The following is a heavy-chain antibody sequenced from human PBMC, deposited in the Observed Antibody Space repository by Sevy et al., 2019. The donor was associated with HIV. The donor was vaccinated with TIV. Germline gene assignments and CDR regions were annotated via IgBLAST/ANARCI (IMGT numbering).Heavy chain of an antibody. V-gene: IGHV4-39*01. J-gene: IGHJ3*02. CDR3: VRARNFVDSWSGSYARSDVFDI. CDR2: LFYTGTT. Sequence: SETLSLTCTVSGGSMSSLSYYWGWIRQPPGKGLEWIGSLFYTGTTLSNPSLKSRVTISVDTSQKQVSLNLSSVTAADTAVYYCVRARNFVDSWSGSYARSDVFDIWAEGKMVTVSS. D-gene: IGHD3-3*01. CDR1: GGSMSSLSYY.